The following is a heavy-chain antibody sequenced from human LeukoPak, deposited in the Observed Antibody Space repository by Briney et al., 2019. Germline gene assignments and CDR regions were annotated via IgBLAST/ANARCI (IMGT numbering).Heavy chain of an antibody. D-gene: IGHD2-2*01. CDR2: IYHSGST. CDR1: GGSISSGGYS. Sequence: PSETLSLTCAVSGGSISSGGYSWSWIRQPPGKGLEWIGYIYHSGSTYYNPSLKSRVTISVDGSKNQFSLKLSSVTAADTAVYYCASPVVPAATHSYWDPGMDVWGQGTTVTVSS. V-gene: IGHV4-30-2*01. CDR3: ASPVVPAATHSYWDPGMDV. J-gene: IGHJ6*02.